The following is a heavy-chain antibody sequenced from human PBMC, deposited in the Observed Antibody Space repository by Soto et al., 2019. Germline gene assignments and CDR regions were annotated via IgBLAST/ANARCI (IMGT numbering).Heavy chain of an antibody. V-gene: IGHV3-49*03. D-gene: IGHD3-10*01. CDR1: GFTFGDYA. CDR2: IRSKAYGGTT. Sequence: GGSLRFSCTASGFTFGDYAMSWFRQAPGKGLEWVGFIRSKAYGGTTEYAASVKGRFTISRDDSKSIAYLQMNSLKTEDTAVYYCTRDVGTMVRGVQELSYYFDYWGQGTLVTVSS. CDR3: TRDVGTMVRGVQELSYYFDY. J-gene: IGHJ4*02.